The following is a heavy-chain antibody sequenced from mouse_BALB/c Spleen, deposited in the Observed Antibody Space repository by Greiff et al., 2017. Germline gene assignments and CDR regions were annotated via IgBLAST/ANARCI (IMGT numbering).Heavy chain of an antibody. CDR3: VRVYYYGSRVYFDV. V-gene: IGHV2-9-2*01. Sequence: VQLVESGPGLVAPSQSLSITCTVSGFSLTSYDISWIRQPPGKGLEWLGVIWTGGGTNYNSAFMSRLSISKDNSKSQVFLKMNSLQTDDTAIYYCVRVYYYGSRVYFDVWGAGTTVTVSS. J-gene: IGHJ1*01. D-gene: IGHD1-1*01. CDR2: IWTGGGT. CDR1: GFSLTSYD.